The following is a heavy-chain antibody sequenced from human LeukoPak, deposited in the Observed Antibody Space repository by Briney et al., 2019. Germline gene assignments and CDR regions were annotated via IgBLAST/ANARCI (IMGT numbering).Heavy chain of an antibody. J-gene: IGHJ3*02. CDR1: GFTFNRYD. Sequence: GGSLRLSCEVSGFTFNRYDMSWVRQAPGKGLEWVSVISGSGGSTYYADSVKGRFTISRDNSKNTLYLQMNSLRTEDTAVYYCTSYNDRDAFNIWGQGTMVTVS. V-gene: IGHV3-23*01. D-gene: IGHD3-3*01. CDR3: TSYNDRDAFNI. CDR2: ISGSGGST.